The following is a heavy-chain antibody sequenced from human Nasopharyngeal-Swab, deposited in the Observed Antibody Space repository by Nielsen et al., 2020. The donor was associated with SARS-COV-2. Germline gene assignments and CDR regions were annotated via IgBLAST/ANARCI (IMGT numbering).Heavy chain of an antibody. CDR2: INHSGGT. CDR1: GGSFSGYY. J-gene: IGHJ6*02. Sequence: GSLRLSCAVYGGSFSGYYWSWIRQPPGKGLEWIGEINHSGGTNYNPSLKSRVTISVDTSKNQFSLKLSSVTAADTAVYYCARGSPRSGMDVWGQGTTVTVSS. CDR3: ARGSPRSGMDV. V-gene: IGHV4-34*01.